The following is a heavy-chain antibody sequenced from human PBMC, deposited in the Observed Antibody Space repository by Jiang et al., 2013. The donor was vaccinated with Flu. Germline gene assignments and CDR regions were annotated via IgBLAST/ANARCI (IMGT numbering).Heavy chain of an antibody. J-gene: IGHJ3*02. V-gene: IGHV1-69*01. CDR3: ARDRTEYYYDSKTFDI. D-gene: IGHD3-22*01. Sequence: QKFQGRVTITADESTSTAYMELSSLRSEDTAVYYCARDRTEYYYDSKTFDIWGQGTMVTVSS.